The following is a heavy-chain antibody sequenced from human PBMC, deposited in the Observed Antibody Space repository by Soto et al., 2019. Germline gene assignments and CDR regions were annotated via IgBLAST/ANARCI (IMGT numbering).Heavy chain of an antibody. D-gene: IGHD1-26*01. CDR3: AAVVGYDFPGAFDI. CDR2: IVVGSGNT. Sequence: ASVKVSCKASGFTFTSSAVQWVRQARGQRLEWIGWIVVGSGNTNYAQKFQERVTITRDMSTSTAYMELSSLRSEDTAVYYCAAVVGYDFPGAFDIWGQGTMVTVSS. J-gene: IGHJ3*02. V-gene: IGHV1-58*01. CDR1: GFTFTSSA.